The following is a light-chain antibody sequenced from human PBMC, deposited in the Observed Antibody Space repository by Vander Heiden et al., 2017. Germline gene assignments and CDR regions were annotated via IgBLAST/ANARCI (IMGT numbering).Light chain of an antibody. CDR2: KAS. J-gene: IGKJ2*01. V-gene: IGKV1-5*03. CDR1: QSISNW. Sequence: DIQMTQSPSTLSASVRDRVTITCRASQSISNWLAWYQQKPGKAPKLLIYKASTLESGVPSRFSGSGSGTEFTLTISSLQPDDFAAFYCQQYNTYPFTFGQGTKLEIK. CDR3: QQYNTYPFT.